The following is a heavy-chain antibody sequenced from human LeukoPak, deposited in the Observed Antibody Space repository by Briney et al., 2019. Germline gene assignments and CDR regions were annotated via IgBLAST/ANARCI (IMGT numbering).Heavy chain of an antibody. CDR2: INTDGTRT. Sequence: LGGSLRLSCAASGFTFKNNWMHWVRQAPGKGLIWVSRINTDGTRTTYADSVRGRFTISRDNAKSTLYLQMSSLKAEDTAVYYCARIIGYSNQFDYWGQGTLVTVSS. CDR1: GFTFKNNW. D-gene: IGHD5-18*01. J-gene: IGHJ4*02. V-gene: IGHV3-74*01. CDR3: ARIIGYSNQFDY.